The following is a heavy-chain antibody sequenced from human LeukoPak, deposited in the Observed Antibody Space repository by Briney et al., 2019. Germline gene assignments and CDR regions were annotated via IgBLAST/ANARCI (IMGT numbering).Heavy chain of an antibody. D-gene: IGHD3-9*01. CDR3: ARTYYDILTGHVHDAFDI. CDR1: GFTFSSYS. Sequence: GGSLRLSCAASGFTFSSYSMNWVRQAPGKGLEWVSSISSSSSYIYYADSVKGRFTISRDNAKNSLYLQMNSLRAEDTAVYYCARTYYDILTGHVHDAFDIWGQGTIVTVSS. CDR2: ISSSSSYI. V-gene: IGHV3-21*01. J-gene: IGHJ3*02.